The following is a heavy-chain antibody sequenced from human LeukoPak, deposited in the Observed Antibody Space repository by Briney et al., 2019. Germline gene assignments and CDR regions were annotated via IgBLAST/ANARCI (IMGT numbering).Heavy chain of an antibody. CDR1: GFTFSTYW. D-gene: IGHD1-26*01. CDR2: INQGGSET. J-gene: IGHJ4*02. Sequence: PGGSLRLSYAASGFTFSTYWMTWVRQAPGKGLEWVANINQGGSETYYVDSVKGRFTISRDNAKNSLYLQMNSLRAEDTAVYYCARGGLYHYSGTSGDYWGQGTLVTVSS. V-gene: IGHV3-7*01. CDR3: ARGGLYHYSGTSGDY.